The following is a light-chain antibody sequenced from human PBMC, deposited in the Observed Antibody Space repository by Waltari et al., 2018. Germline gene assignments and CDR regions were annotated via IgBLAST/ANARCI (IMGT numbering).Light chain of an antibody. Sequence: DIQMTQSPSSLSAAVGDRVTITCQATQDITTSLSWFQQKPGEPPQLLISDASTFQPVVPSRFTGTGSGTAFSFTITGLQPEDSATYYCQHYHIPPYTFGRGPSCRSN. CDR3: QHYHIPPYT. V-gene: IGKV1-33*01. CDR1: QDITTS. J-gene: IGKJ2*01. CDR2: DAS.